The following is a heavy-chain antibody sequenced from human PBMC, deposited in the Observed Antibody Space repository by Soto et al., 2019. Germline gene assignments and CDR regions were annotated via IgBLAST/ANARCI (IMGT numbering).Heavy chain of an antibody. D-gene: IGHD4-4*01. CDR3: ARSGLVNTYFSVGYYYGMDV. J-gene: IGHJ6*02. CDR2: INHRGST. V-gene: IGHV4-34*01. Sequence: QVQLQQWGAGLLKPSETLSLTCAVYGGSFSGYYWSWIRQPPGKGLEWIGEINHRGSTNYNPSLKCRVTISVDTSKNQFALKLSSVTAADTAVYYCARSGLVNTYFSVGYYYGMDVWGQGTTVTVSS. CDR1: GGSFSGYY.